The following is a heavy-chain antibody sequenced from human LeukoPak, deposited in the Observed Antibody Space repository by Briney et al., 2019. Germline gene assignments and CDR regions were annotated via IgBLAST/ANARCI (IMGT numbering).Heavy chain of an antibody. J-gene: IGHJ4*02. CDR3: ARGDTYDNDSGSDY. V-gene: IGHV1-18*01. Sequence: ASLKVSCKASGYTFTSYCISWVRQAPGKGLEWMGCINVYDGNTNYAHILKGIVTMATDRSTSLAYMEMRMLRSDDTADYYCARGDTYDNDSGSDYWGQGTLVTVSS. CDR1: GYTFTSYC. CDR2: INVYDGNT. D-gene: IGHD3-10*01.